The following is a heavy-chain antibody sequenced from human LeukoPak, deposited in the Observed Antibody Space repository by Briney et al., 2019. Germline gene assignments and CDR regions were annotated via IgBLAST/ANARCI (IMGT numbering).Heavy chain of an antibody. D-gene: IGHD2-2*01. Sequence: GGSLRLSCAASGFTFSSYSMNWVRQAPGKGLEWVSSISSSSSYIYYADSVKGRFTISRDDSKNSLYLQMNSLKTEDTAVYYCAREGQDPLNSVPYYYYYYMDVWGKGTTVTISS. V-gene: IGHV3-21*04. CDR3: AREGQDPLNSVPYYYYYYMDV. J-gene: IGHJ6*03. CDR1: GFTFSSYS. CDR2: ISSSSSYI.